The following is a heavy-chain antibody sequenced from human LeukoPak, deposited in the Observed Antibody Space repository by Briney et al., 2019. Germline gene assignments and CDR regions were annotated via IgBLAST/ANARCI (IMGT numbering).Heavy chain of an antibody. Sequence: SETLSLTCDVSGGSVTSTNWWTWVRQPPGKGLEWIGECHLDGRTNYNPSPKRRLIMSVDLPQNHIYLKLTSVTAADTAVYYCAREGGFYRPLDYSGQGTLVTVSS. D-gene: IGHD3-3*01. J-gene: IGHJ4*02. CDR3: AREGGFYRPLDY. CDR2: CHLDGRT. CDR1: GGSVTSTNW. V-gene: IGHV4-4*02.